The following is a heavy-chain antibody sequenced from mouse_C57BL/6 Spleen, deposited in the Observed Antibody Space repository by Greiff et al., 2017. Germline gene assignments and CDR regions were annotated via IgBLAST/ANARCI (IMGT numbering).Heavy chain of an antibody. CDR1: GYTFTSYW. V-gene: IGHV1-50*01. D-gene: IGHD2-4*01. Sequence: QVQLQQPGAELVKPGASVKLSCKASGYTFTSYWMQWVKQRPGQGLEWIGEIDPSDSYTNYNQKFKGKATLTVDTSSSTAYMQLSSLTSEDSAVYYCARWDIYYDYDDWGQGTLVTVSA. J-gene: IGHJ3*01. CDR3: ARWDIYYDYDD. CDR2: IDPSDSYT.